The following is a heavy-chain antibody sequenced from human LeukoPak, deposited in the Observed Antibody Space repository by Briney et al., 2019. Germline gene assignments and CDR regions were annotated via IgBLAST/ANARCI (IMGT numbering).Heavy chain of an antibody. D-gene: IGHD2-15*01. CDR2: IRSKADGGTP. V-gene: IGHV3-15*07. Sequence: KSGGSLRLSCAASGFTFSSYWMHWVRQAPGKGLEWVGHIRSKADGGTPDYIAPVKGRFTISRDDSKDTLYLQMNSLNTEDTAMYYCTTRSPARYCSDGACYSSADYWGQGTLVTVSS. CDR3: TTRSPARYCSDGACYSSADY. CDR1: GFTFSSYW. J-gene: IGHJ4*02.